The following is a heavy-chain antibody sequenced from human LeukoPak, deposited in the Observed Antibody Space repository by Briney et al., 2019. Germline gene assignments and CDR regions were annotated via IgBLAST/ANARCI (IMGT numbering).Heavy chain of an antibody. Sequence: SETLSLTCAVYGGSFSGYYWSWIRQPPGKGLEWIGEINHSGSTNYNPSLKSRVTISVDTSKNQFSLKLSSVTAADTAVYYCARTWIQLWLPHCGFDYWGQGTLVTVSS. D-gene: IGHD5-18*01. J-gene: IGHJ4*02. CDR3: ARTWIQLWLPHCGFDY. CDR1: GGSFSGYY. CDR2: INHSGST. V-gene: IGHV4-34*01.